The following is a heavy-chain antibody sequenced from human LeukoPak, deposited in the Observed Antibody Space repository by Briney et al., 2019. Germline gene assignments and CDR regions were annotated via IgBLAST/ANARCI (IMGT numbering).Heavy chain of an antibody. CDR1: GGSISSSSYY. J-gene: IGHJ4*02. V-gene: IGHV4-39*07. D-gene: IGHD6-13*01. CDR2: IYYSGST. CDR3: ARVSPPKIAAAGSHFDY. Sequence: PSETLSLTCTVSGGSISSSSYYWSWIRQPPGKGLEWIGSIYYSGSTYYNPSLKSRVTISVDTSKNQFSLKLSSVTAADTAVYYCARVSPPKIAAAGSHFDYWGQGTLVTVSS.